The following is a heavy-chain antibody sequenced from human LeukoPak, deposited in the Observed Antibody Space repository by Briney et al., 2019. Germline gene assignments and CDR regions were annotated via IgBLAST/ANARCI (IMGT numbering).Heavy chain of an antibody. D-gene: IGHD6-13*01. Sequence: GGSLRLSCAVSGLTFRSYWVSWVRQAPGKGLEWVANINQGGSEKYFVDSVKGRFTISRDNAKNSLYLQMNSLRAEDTAVYYCARASIAAGPYYFDHWGQGTLVTVSS. V-gene: IGHV3-7*01. CDR1: GLTFRSYW. CDR2: INQGGSEK. CDR3: ARASIAAGPYYFDH. J-gene: IGHJ4*02.